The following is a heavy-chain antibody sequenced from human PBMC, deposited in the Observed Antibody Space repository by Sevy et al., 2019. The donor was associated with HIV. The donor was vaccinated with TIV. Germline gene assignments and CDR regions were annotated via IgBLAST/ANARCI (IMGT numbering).Heavy chain of an antibody. V-gene: IGHV3-23*01. CDR2: ISGRDTGT. Sequence: GGSLRLSCAASGFTFSNYAMSWVRQAPGKGLEWVSAISGRDTGTFYAASVKGRFTISRDNSKNTLYLQMNSLKAEDTALYYCAKGTIVVVGEALDVWGRGTMVTVSS. J-gene: IGHJ3*01. CDR1: GFTFSNYA. CDR3: AKGTIVVVGEALDV. D-gene: IGHD3-22*01.